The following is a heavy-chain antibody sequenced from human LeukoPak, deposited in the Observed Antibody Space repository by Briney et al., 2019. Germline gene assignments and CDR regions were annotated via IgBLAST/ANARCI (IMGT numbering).Heavy chain of an antibody. CDR3: ARTRGYSYGYRGYWYFDL. CDR1: GGSISSGGYS. CDR2: IYHSGST. Sequence: PSQTLSLTCAVSGGSISSGGYSWSWIRQPPGKGLEWIGYIYHSGSTYYNPSLKSRVTISVDRSKNQFSLKLSSVTAADTAVYYCARTRGYSYGYRGYWYFDLWGRGTLVTVSS. V-gene: IGHV4-30-2*02. D-gene: IGHD5-18*01. J-gene: IGHJ2*01.